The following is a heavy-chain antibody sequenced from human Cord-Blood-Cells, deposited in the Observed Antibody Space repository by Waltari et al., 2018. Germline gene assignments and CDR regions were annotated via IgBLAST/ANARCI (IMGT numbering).Heavy chain of an antibody. CDR3: ARGPTIFGVVIMGFDY. CDR1: GGSFSGYY. V-gene: IGHV4-34*01. Sequence: QVQLQQWGAGLLKPSETLSLTCAVYGGSFSGYYWSRIRQPPGKGLEWIGEIDHCGSTNYNPALKSRVTISVDTSKNQFSLKLSSVTAADTAVYYCARGPTIFGVVIMGFDYWGQGTLVTVSS. D-gene: IGHD3-3*01. CDR2: IDHCGST. J-gene: IGHJ4*02.